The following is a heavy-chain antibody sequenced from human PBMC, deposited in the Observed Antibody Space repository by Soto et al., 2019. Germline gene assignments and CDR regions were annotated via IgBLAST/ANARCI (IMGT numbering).Heavy chain of an antibody. J-gene: IGHJ5*02. CDR2: IYHSGST. D-gene: IGHD2-21*01. CDR3: AGVRGPYCGGECYPPTPNWFDP. V-gene: IGHV4-30-2*01. CDR1: GGSISSGGYS. Sequence: QLQLQESGSGLVKPSQTLSLTCAVSGGSISSGGYSWSWIRQPPGKGLEWIGSIYHSGSTYYNPSLQRRVTISVDRSKNQFSLNLSSVTAADSAVYYCAGVRGPYCGGECYPPTPNWFDPWGQGTLVTVSS.